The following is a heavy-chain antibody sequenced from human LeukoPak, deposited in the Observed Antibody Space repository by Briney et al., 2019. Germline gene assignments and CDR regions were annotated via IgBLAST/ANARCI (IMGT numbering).Heavy chain of an antibody. D-gene: IGHD6-6*01. V-gene: IGHV4-31*03. J-gene: IGHJ5*02. CDR1: GGSISSGGYY. CDR3: ARDAREERAARLQFSWFDP. CDR2: IYYSGST. Sequence: SETLSLTCTVSGGSISSGGYYWSWIRQHPGKGLEWIGYIYYSGSTYYNPSLKSRVTISVDTSKNQFSLKLSSVTAADTAVYYCARDAREERAARLQFSWFDPWGQGTLVTVSS.